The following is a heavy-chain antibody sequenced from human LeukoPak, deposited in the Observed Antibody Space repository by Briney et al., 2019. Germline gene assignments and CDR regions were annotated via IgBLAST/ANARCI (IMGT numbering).Heavy chain of an antibody. CDR3: AAQYCGGGMCSWFDP. CDR2: INPNSGGT. V-gene: IGHV1-2*02. Sequence: WASVKVSCKASGYTFTAFYMHWVRQAPGQGLEWMGWINPNSGGTKYAQSFQGRVTMTRDTSISTAYMELNSLTSDDTAVYYCAAQYCGGGMCSWFDPWGQGTLVTVSS. CDR1: GYTFTAFY. D-gene: IGHD2-15*01. J-gene: IGHJ5*02.